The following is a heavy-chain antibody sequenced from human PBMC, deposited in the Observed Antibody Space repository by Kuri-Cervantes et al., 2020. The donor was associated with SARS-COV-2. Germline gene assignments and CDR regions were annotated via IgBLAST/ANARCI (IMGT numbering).Heavy chain of an antibody. J-gene: IGHJ1*01. D-gene: IGHD1-26*01. CDR3: ARVSDSWSPRHPCFQH. CDR2: ISHSGST. Sequence: SCAVYGRSFSGYIWCGLRQPPGKGLGWIGKISHSGSTNYKPSLKSRVTITVDTSKNQFYLKLSSVTAADTAVYYCARVSDSWSPRHPCFQHWGQGTLVTVSS. CDR1: GRSFSGYI. V-gene: IGHV4-34*01.